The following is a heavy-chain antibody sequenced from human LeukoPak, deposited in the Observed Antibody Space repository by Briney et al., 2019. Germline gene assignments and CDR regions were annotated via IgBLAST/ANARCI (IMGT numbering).Heavy chain of an antibody. J-gene: IGHJ5*02. CDR1: GVSISSTSYY. Sequence: SETLSLTCTVSGVSISSTSYYWGWIRQPPGKGLEWIGSMYYSRSTYYNPSLKSRVTISVDTSKNHFSLKLSSVTAADTAVYYCARHGHYSSLDPWGQGTLVTVSS. CDR3: ARHGHYSSLDP. V-gene: IGHV4-39*01. CDR2: MYYSRST. D-gene: IGHD6-13*01.